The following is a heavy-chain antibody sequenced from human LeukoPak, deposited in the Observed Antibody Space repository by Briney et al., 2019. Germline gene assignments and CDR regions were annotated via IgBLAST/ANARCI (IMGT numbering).Heavy chain of an antibody. CDR2: ISGSGGST. J-gene: IGHJ4*02. Sequence: GGSLRLSCAASGFTFSSYGMSWVRQAPGKGLEWVSAISGSGGSTYYADSVKGRFTISRDNSQYTLYLQMNSLSADDTAVYYCAKYDSGGYYSDYWGQGTLVTVSS. V-gene: IGHV3-23*01. D-gene: IGHD3-22*01. CDR3: AKYDSGGYYSDY. CDR1: GFTFSSYG.